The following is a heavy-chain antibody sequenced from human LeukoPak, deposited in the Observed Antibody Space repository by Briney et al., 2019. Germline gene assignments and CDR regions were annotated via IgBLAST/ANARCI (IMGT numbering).Heavy chain of an antibody. D-gene: IGHD6-19*01. J-gene: IGHJ4*02. CDR2: IFHRGNT. V-gene: IGHV4-4*02. Sequence: SGTLSLTCAVSGGSISSDNWWSWVRQPPGKGLEWIGEIFHRGNTNYNPSLNSRVTISVDKSKNQLSLNLISVTAADTAVYYCARDPGAGVETLDYWGQGTLVTVSS. CDR3: ARDPGAGVETLDY. CDR1: GGSISSDNW.